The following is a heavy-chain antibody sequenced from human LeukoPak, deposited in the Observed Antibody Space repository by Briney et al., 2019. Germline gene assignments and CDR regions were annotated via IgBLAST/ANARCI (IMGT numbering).Heavy chain of an antibody. CDR1: GFTFDDYG. CDR3: ARDSVITGIFPGDY. Sequence: GGSLRLSCAASGFTFDDYGXXXXXXXXXXXXXXXXGINWNGGGTGYADXXXXXXTISRDNAXXSLYLQMNSLRAEDTALYYCARDSVITGIFPGDYWGQGTLVTVSS. CDR2: INWNGGGT. V-gene: IGHV3-20*04. D-gene: IGHD1-20*01. J-gene: IGHJ4*02.